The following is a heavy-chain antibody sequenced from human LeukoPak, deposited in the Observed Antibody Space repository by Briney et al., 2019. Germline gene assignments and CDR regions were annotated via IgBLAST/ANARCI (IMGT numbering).Heavy chain of an antibody. D-gene: IGHD3-9*01. Sequence: SETLSLTCTISDGSISISSYYWGWIRQPPGKVLEGIGKFYCSGSTHDNPSLRSRVTISGDTSKNQFSLKLSSVTAAATAVYYCAKGLRYLSFNDAFEIWGQGTVVTVSS. CDR2: FYCSGST. V-gene: IGHV4-39*01. J-gene: IGHJ3*02. CDR3: AKGLRYLSFNDAFEI. CDR1: DGSISISSYY.